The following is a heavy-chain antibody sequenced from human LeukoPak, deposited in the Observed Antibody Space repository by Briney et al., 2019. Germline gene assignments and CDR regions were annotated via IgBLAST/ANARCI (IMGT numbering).Heavy chain of an antibody. D-gene: IGHD4-17*01. CDR1: GGSISGYY. J-gene: IGHJ3*02. Sequence: SETLSLTCTVSGGSISGYYWSWIRQPPGKGLEWIGHIYYSGGIYYNPSLKSRVTMSVDTSKNQFSLKLSSVTAVDTAVYYCARKATTGPTKAAFDIWGQGTMVTVSS. CDR2: IYYSGGI. V-gene: IGHV4-59*04. CDR3: ARKATTGPTKAAFDI.